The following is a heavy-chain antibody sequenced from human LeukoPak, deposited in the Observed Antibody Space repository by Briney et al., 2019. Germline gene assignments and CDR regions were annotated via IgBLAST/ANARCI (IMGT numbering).Heavy chain of an antibody. V-gene: IGHV4-59*12. J-gene: IGHJ4*02. CDR2: IYYSGST. CDR3: ARGDQLRYSSSWYSPPLDY. CDR1: GGSISSYY. D-gene: IGHD6-13*01. Sequence: SETLSLTCTVSGGSISSYYWSWIRQPPGKGLEWIGYIYYSGSTNYNPSLKSRVTISVDTSKNQFSLKLSSVTAADSAVYYCARGDQLRYSSSWYSPPLDYWGQGTLVTVSS.